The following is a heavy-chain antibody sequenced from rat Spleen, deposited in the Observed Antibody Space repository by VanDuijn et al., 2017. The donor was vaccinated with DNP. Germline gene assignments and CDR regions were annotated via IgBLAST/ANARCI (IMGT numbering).Heavy chain of an antibody. J-gene: IGHJ2*01. CDR1: GFTLSDYY. CDR3: ARHPLYGGYMYFDS. V-gene: IGHV5-22*01. CDR2: ISYDVGNT. D-gene: IGHD1-11*01. Sequence: EVQLVESGGGLVQPGRSLKLSCAVSGFTLSDYYMAWVRQGPTKGLEWVAYISYDVGNTYYRDSGKGRFTISRDNGKNSLYLHMDSLKSEDTATYYCARHPLYGGYMYFDSWGQGVMVTVSS.